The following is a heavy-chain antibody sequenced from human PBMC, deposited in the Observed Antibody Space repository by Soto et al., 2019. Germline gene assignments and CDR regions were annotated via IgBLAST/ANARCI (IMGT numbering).Heavy chain of an antibody. CDR2: IYYSGST. J-gene: IGHJ5*02. CDR3: AAGVSLHDFWSGYLGHNWFDP. D-gene: IGHD3-3*01. CDR1: GGSISSSSYY. Sequence: SETLSLTCTVSGGSISSSSYYWGWIRQPPGKGLEWIGSIYYSGSTYYNPSLKSRVTISVDTSKNQFSLKLSSVTAADTAVYYCAAGVSLHDFWSGYLGHNWFDPWGQGTLVTVSS. V-gene: IGHV4-39*01.